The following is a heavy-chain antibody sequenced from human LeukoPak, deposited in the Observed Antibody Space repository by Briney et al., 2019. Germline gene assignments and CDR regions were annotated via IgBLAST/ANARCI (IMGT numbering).Heavy chain of an antibody. J-gene: IGHJ4*02. Sequence: PSQTLSLTCTVSGGSISSGGYYWSWIRQHPGKGLEWIGYIYYSGSTYYNPSLKSRVTISVDTSKNQFSLKLSSVTAADTAVYYCARGQVVTAIIDYWGQGTLVTVSS. V-gene: IGHV4-31*03. D-gene: IGHD2-21*02. CDR1: GGSISSGGYY. CDR2: IYYSGST. CDR3: ARGQVVTAIIDY.